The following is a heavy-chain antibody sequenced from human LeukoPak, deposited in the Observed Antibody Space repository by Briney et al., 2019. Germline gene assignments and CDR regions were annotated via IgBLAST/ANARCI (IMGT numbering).Heavy chain of an antibody. V-gene: IGHV1-8*01. CDR1: GYTFTSYD. CDR2: MNPNSGNT. Sequence: GASVKVSCKASGYTFTSYDINWVRQATGQGLEWMGWMNPNSGNTGYAQKFQGRVTMTRNTSISTAYMELSSLRSEDTAVYYCARLKEVYATPVNYYYYGMDVWGQGTTVTVSS. CDR3: ARLKEVYATPVNYYYYGMDV. J-gene: IGHJ6*02. D-gene: IGHD2-8*01.